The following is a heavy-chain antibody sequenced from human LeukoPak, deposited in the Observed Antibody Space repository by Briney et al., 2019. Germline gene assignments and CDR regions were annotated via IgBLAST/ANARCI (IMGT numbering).Heavy chain of an antibody. V-gene: IGHV7-4-1*02. CDR1: GGTFSSYA. J-gene: IGHJ1*01. Sequence: GSSVKVSCKASGGTFSSYAISWVRQAPGQGLEWMGWINTNTGNPTYAQGFTGRFVFSLDTSVSTAYLQISSLKAEDTAVYYCAREQGYCSGGSCYADFQHWGQGTLVTVSS. D-gene: IGHD2-15*01. CDR3: AREQGYCSGGSCYADFQH. CDR2: INTNTGNP.